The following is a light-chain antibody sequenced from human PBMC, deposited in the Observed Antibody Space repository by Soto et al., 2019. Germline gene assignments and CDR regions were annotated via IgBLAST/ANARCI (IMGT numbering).Light chain of an antibody. CDR2: DVS. CDR3: SSYTSSSTPV. Sequence: QSALTQPASTSGSPGQSITISCTGTSSDVGDYNYVSWYQQHPGKAPKLMIYDVSNRPSGVPNRFSGSKSGNTASLTISGLQAEDEADYYCSSYTSSSTPVFGGGTKLTVL. CDR1: SSDVGDYNY. J-gene: IGLJ2*01. V-gene: IGLV2-14*01.